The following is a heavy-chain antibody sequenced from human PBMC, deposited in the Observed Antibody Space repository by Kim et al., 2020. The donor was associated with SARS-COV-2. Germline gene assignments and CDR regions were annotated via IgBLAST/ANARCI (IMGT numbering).Heavy chain of an antibody. CDR2: ISGSGGST. CDR1: GFTFSSYA. V-gene: IGHV3-23*01. Sequence: GGSLRLFCAASGFTFSSYAMSWVRQAPGKGLEWVSAISGSGGSTYYADSVKGRFTISRDNSKNTLYLQMNSLRADDTAVYYCSPLMGSGETWWFDPWGQGTLVTVSS. CDR3: SPLMGSGETWWFDP. D-gene: IGHD6-19*01. J-gene: IGHJ5*02.